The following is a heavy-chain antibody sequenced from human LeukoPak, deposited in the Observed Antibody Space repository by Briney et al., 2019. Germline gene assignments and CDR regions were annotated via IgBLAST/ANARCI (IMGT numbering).Heavy chain of an antibody. CDR3: ARDSGSLGYCSGGSCPHFDY. V-gene: IGHV3-64*01. Sequence: PGGCLRLTCAASGFTFSSYAMHWVRQIPGKGLEYVSGISNNGGSTYYANSVKGRFTISRDNSKNTLYLQMGSLRAEDMAVYYCARDSGSLGYCSGGSCPHFDYWGQGTLVTVSS. J-gene: IGHJ4*02. CDR1: GFTFSSYA. CDR2: ISNNGGST. D-gene: IGHD2-15*01.